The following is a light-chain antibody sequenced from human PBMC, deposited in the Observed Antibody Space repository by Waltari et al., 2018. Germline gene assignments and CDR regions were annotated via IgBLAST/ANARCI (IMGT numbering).Light chain of an antibody. CDR2: AAS. V-gene: IGKV1-39*01. J-gene: IGKJ3*01. CDR1: QSIDSY. CDR3: QQSDSIPPLFT. Sequence: DIQMAQSPSSLSASVGDRVTITCRASQSIDSYLNWYQQKPGKAPKLLIYAASTLQSGVPSRFSGSGSGTDFTLTISSLQPEDFATYYCQQSDSIPPLFTFGPGTKVDIK.